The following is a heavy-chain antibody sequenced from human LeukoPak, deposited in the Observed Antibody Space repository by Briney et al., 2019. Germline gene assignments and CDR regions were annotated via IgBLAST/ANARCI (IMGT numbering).Heavy chain of an antibody. CDR1: GFTFDDYA. D-gene: IGHD3-9*01. Sequence: PGGSLRLSCAASGFTFDDYAMHWVRQAPGKGLEWVSGISWNSGSIGYADSVKGRFTISRDNAKNSLYLQMSSLRAEDTAVYYCAKDKTGSTAYYFDYWGQGTLVTVSS. CDR2: ISWNSGSI. V-gene: IGHV3-9*01. J-gene: IGHJ4*02. CDR3: AKDKTGSTAYYFDY.